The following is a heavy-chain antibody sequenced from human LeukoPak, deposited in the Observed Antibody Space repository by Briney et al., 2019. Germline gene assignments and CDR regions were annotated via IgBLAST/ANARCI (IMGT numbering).Heavy chain of an antibody. D-gene: IGHD4-17*01. Sequence: GGSLRLSCAASGFTFRSYAMTWVRQAPGKGLEWVSVVSGSGGDTYYVDSVKGRFTASRDNSKNTLFLQMSTLRPEDTAVYYCAKVSSHTYGDYDYWGQGTLVTVSS. CDR2: VSGSGGDT. CDR1: GFTFRSYA. V-gene: IGHV3-23*01. CDR3: AKVSSHTYGDYDY. J-gene: IGHJ4*02.